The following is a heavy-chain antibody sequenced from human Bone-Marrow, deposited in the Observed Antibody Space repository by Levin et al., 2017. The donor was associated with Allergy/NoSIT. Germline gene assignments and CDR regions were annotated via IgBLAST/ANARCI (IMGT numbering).Heavy chain of an antibody. J-gene: IGHJ4*02. CDR1: GGTFSTYG. D-gene: IGHD2-21*02. CDR3: ARGTSLRFFDS. V-gene: IGHV1-69*13. Sequence: SVKVSCQASGGTFSTYGFYWVRQAPGQGLEWMGGILPVFGKTHDSERFQGRLTMTADESSTTVYMELSGLTFDDTAIYYCARGTSLRFFDSWGQGTLVTVSS. CDR2: ILPVFGKT.